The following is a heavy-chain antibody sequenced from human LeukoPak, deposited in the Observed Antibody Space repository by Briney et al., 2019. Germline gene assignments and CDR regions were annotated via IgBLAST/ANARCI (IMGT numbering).Heavy chain of an antibody. Sequence: GASVKVSCKASGYTFTSYAMHWVRQAPGQRLEWMGWINAGNGNTKNSQKFQGRVTITRDTSASTAYMELSSLRSEDTAVYYCARDSGLVPYYDFWSGYSRDGNWFDPWGQGTLVTVSS. CDR2: INAGNGNT. D-gene: IGHD3-3*01. V-gene: IGHV1-3*01. CDR1: GYTFTSYA. J-gene: IGHJ5*02. CDR3: ARDSGLVPYYDFWSGYSRDGNWFDP.